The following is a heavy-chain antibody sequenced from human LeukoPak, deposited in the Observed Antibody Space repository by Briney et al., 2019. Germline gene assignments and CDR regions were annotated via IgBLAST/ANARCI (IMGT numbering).Heavy chain of an antibody. J-gene: IGHJ3*02. CDR2: ISYSGTS. D-gene: IGHD3-10*01. Sequence: SETLSLTCTVSGGSISSYYWSWIRQPPGKGLEWIGYISYSGTSNYTPSLKSRVTISVDTSKNQFSLKLNSVTAADTAVYYCARGRVRGAHAFDIWGQGTMVTVSS. CDR3: ARGRVRGAHAFDI. V-gene: IGHV4-59*08. CDR1: GGSISSYY.